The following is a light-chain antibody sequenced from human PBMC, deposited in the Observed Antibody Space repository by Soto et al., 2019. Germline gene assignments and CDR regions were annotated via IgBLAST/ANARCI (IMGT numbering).Light chain of an antibody. Sequence: DIQMTQSPSTLSASVGDGLTSTCRARQSISSWLAWYQQKPGKAPKGLIYKASTLESGAPSRFSGSGSGTEFTLTISSLQPDDFATYYCQQYYSYPWTFGQGTKVDI. CDR2: KAS. CDR1: QSISSW. J-gene: IGKJ1*01. CDR3: QQYYSYPWT. V-gene: IGKV1-5*03.